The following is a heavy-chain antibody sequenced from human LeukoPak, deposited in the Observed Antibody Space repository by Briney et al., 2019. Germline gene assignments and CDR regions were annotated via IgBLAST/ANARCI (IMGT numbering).Heavy chain of an antibody. V-gene: IGHV3-66*01. CDR2: IYSGGST. Sequence: GGSLRLSCAASEFSVGSNYMTWVRQAPGKGLEWVSLIYSGGSTYYADSVKGRFTISRDNSKNTLYLQMNSLRAEDTAVYYCARATWIQLWERGAFNIWGQGTMVTVSS. CDR1: EFSVGSNY. CDR3: ARATWIQLWERGAFNI. D-gene: IGHD5-18*01. J-gene: IGHJ3*02.